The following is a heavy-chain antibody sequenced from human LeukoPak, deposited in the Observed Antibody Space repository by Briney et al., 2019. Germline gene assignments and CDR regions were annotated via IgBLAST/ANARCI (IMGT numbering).Heavy chain of an antibody. J-gene: IGHJ4*02. CDR3: AKERVGAPDY. D-gene: IGHD1-26*01. CDR1: GFTFSSYG. V-gene: IGHV3-30*18. Sequence: PGRSLRLSCAASGFTFSSYGMHWVRQAPGKGLEWVAVISCDGSNKYYADSVKGRFTISRDNSKNTLYLQMNSLRAEDTAVYYCAKERVGAPDYWGQGTLVTVSS. CDR2: ISCDGSNK.